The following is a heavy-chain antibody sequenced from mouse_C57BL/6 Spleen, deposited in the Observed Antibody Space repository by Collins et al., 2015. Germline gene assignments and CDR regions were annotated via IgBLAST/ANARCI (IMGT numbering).Heavy chain of an antibody. V-gene: IGHV9-3*01. CDR3: ARSRHYYGSSYDWYFDV. J-gene: IGHJ1*03. CDR2: INTYSGVP. CDR1: GYTFTTYG. D-gene: IGHD1-1*01. Sequence: QIQLVQSGPELKKPGETVKISCKASGYTFTTYGMSWVKQAPGKDLKWMGWINTYSGVPTYADDFKGRFAFSLQTSASTAYLQINNLKNEDTATYFCARSRHYYGSSYDWYFDVWGTGTTVTVSS.